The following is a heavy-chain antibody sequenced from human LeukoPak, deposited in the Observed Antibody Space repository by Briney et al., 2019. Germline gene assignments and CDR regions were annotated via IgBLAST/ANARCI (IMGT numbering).Heavy chain of an antibody. CDR1: GYTFTSYD. CDR2: MNPNSGNT. J-gene: IGHJ6*03. V-gene: IGHV1-8*01. Sequence: ASVKVSCKASGYTFTSYDINWVRQATEQGLEWMGWMNPNSGNTGYAQKFQGRVTMTRNTSISTAYMELSSLRSEDTAVYYCARAYSGSAGGYYYYYYYMDVWGKGTTVNVSS. D-gene: IGHD1-26*01. CDR3: ARAYSGSAGGYYYYYYYMDV.